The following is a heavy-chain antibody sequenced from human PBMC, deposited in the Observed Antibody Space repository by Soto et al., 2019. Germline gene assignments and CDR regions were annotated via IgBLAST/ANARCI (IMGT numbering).Heavy chain of an antibody. CDR3: ARGLVPAAILSAYYYYMDV. Sequence: GGSLRLSCAASGFTFSSYWMHWVRQAPGKGLVWVSRINSDGSSTSYADSVKGRFTISRDNAKNTLYLQMNSLRAEDTAVYYCARGLVPAAILSAYYYYMDVWGKGTTVTVS. D-gene: IGHD2-2*02. CDR2: INSDGSST. V-gene: IGHV3-74*01. CDR1: GFTFSSYW. J-gene: IGHJ6*03.